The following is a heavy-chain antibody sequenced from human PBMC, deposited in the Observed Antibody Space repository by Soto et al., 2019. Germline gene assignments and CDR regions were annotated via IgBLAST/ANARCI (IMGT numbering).Heavy chain of an antibody. V-gene: IGHV1-2*02. D-gene: IGHD5-18*01. CDR2: INPKSGGT. CDR1: GYTFSGHY. CDR3: ARGLYSRPAYCFDS. J-gene: IGHJ4*02. Sequence: QVQLVQSGAEVRKPGASVKVSCNVTGYTFSGHYLHWVRQAPGQGLEWMGWINPKSGGTNYAQKFQDRVTMPADTSVSAASMELTSLRYDDTAVFYCARGLYSRPAYCFDSWGQGTLVTVSS.